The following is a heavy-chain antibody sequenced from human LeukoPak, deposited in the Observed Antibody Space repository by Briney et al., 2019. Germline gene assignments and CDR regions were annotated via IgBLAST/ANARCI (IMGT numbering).Heavy chain of an antibody. D-gene: IGHD6-6*01. CDR3: AKFGAALPQKRLGTNTFDY. Sequence: GGSLRLPCAASGFTFSSYAMSWVRQAPGKGLEWVSAISGSAGSTYYADSVKGRFTISRDNSKNTLYLQMNSLRAEDTAVYYCAKFGAALPQKRLGTNTFDYWGQGTLVTVSS. CDR2: ISGSAGST. CDR1: GFTFSSYA. J-gene: IGHJ4*02. V-gene: IGHV3-23*01.